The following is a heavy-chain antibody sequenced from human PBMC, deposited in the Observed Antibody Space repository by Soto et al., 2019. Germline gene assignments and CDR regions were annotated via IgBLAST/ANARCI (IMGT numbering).Heavy chain of an antibody. V-gene: IGHV1-2*04. CDR3: ARGGSTDCSNGVCSFFYNHDMDV. D-gene: IGHD2-8*01. CDR2: INPKSGGT. J-gene: IGHJ6*02. CDR1: GYSFTDYH. Sequence: ASVKVSCKASGYSFTDYHIHWVRQAPGQGLEWLGRINPKSGGTSTAQKFQGWVTMSTDTSISTASMELTRLTSDDTAIYYRARGGSTDCSNGVCSFFYNHDMDVWGQGTTVTAP.